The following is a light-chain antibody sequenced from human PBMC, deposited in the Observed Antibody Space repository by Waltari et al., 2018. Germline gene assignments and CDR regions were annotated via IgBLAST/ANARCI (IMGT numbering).Light chain of an antibody. J-gene: IGLJ3*02. CDR3: NSRDSSGNHLV. V-gene: IGLV3-19*01. Sequence: SSELTQDPAVSVALGQTVRITCQGDSLRSYYASWYQQKPGQAPVLVNYGKNNRPSGIPDRVSGSSPGNTASWTITGAQAEDEADYYCNSRDSSGNHLVFGGGTKLTVL. CDR1: SLRSYY. CDR2: GKN.